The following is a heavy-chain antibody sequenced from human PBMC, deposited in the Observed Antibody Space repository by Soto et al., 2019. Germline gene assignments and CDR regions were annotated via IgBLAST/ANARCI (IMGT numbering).Heavy chain of an antibody. V-gene: IGHV4-39*01. J-gene: IGHJ6*03. D-gene: IGHD6-6*01. Sequence: SETLSLTCTVSGGSISSSSYYWGWIRQPPGKGLEWIGSIYYSGSTYYNPSLKGRVTISVTTSKNQFSLKLSSVTAADTAVYYCARRPDSIAARPYYYYYYYMDVWGKGTTVTVSS. CDR3: ARRPDSIAARPYYYYYYYMDV. CDR2: IYYSGST. CDR1: GGSISSSSYY.